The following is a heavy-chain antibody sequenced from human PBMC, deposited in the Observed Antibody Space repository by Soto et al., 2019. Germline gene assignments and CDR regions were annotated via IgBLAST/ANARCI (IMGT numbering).Heavy chain of an antibody. CDR3: ARDKGYCSGASCPDFDY. V-gene: IGHV1-69*04. CDR2: IIANLGIT. D-gene: IGHD2-15*01. CDR1: GGTLSSYT. J-gene: IGHJ4*02. Sequence: QVQLVHSGAEVKKPGSSVKVSCKASGGTLSSYTFSWVRQAPGQGLEWMGRIIANLGITNYAQKFQGRITIIVDKSTSTAYMELSSMRTEDTAVYYCARDKGYCSGASCPDFDYWGQGTLVTVSS.